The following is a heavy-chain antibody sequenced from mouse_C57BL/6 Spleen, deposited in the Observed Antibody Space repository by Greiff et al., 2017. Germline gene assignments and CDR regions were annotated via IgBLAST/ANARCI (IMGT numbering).Heavy chain of an antibody. V-gene: IGHV1-66*01. CDR3: AREERYAMDY. CDR2: IYPGSGNT. Sequence: QVQLQQSGPELVKPGASVKISCKASGYSFTSYYIHWVKQRPGPGLEWIGCIYPGSGNTKYNEKFKGKATLTADTSSSTAYMQLSSLTSEDSAVYYCAREERYAMDYWGQGTSVTVSS. J-gene: IGHJ4*01. CDR1: GYSFTSYY.